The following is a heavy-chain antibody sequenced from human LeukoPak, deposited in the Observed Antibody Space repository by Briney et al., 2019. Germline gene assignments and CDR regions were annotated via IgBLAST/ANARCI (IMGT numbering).Heavy chain of an antibody. Sequence: PGGSLRLSCAASGFTFSSYGMHWVRQAPGKGLEWVAFIRYDGSNKYYADSVKGRFTISRDNSKNTLYLQMNSLRAEDTAVYYCAKDLYSYAYDAFDIWGQGTMVTVSS. CDR1: GFTFSSYG. V-gene: IGHV3-30*02. CDR3: AKDLYSYAYDAFDI. CDR2: IRYDGSNK. D-gene: IGHD5-18*01. J-gene: IGHJ3*02.